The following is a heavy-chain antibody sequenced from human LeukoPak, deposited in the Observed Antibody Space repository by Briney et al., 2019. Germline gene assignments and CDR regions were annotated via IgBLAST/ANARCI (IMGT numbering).Heavy chain of an antibody. J-gene: IGHJ5*02. Sequence: SETLSLTCTVPGGSISSYYWSWIRQPPGKGLEWIGYIYYSGSTNYNPSLKSRVTISVDTSKNQFSLELSSVTAADTAVYYCARVVAGRFDPWGQGTLVTVSS. D-gene: IGHD2-15*01. CDR3: ARVVAGRFDP. CDR2: IYYSGST. V-gene: IGHV4-59*01. CDR1: GGSISSYY.